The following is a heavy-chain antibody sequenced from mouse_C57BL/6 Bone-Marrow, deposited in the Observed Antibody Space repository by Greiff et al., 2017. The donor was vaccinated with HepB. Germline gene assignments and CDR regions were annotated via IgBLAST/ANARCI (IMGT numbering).Heavy chain of an antibody. J-gene: IGHJ1*03. Sequence: QVQLQQPGAELVKPGASVKVSCKASGYTFTSYWMHWVKQRPGQGLEWIGRIHPSDSDTNYNQKFKGKATLTVEKSSSTVYLELSRLTSDDSAVYYCARGGYYPSYWYFDVWGTGTTVTVSS. CDR3: ARGGYYPSYWYFDV. CDR2: IHPSDSDT. D-gene: IGHD2-3*01. V-gene: IGHV1-74*01. CDR1: GYTFTSYW.